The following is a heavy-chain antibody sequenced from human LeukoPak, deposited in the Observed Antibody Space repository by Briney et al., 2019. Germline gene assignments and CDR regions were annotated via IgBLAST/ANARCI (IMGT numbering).Heavy chain of an antibody. Sequence: GGSLRLSCAASGFTFSSYGMHWVRQAPGKGLEWVAVIWYDGSNKYYADSVKGRFTISRDNSKNTLYLQMNSLRAEHTAVYYCAKDQGYYDSSGFPNPYYYFDYWGQGTLVTVSS. CDR2: IWYDGSNK. V-gene: IGHV3-33*06. J-gene: IGHJ4*02. CDR1: GFTFSSYG. D-gene: IGHD3-22*01. CDR3: AKDQGYYDSSGFPNPYYYFDY.